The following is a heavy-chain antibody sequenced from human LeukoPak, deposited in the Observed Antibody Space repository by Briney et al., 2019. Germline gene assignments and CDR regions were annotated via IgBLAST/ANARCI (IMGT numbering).Heavy chain of an antibody. CDR2: IYSGGST. D-gene: IGHD4-17*01. V-gene: IGHV3-66*01. J-gene: IGHJ4*02. Sequence: GGSLRLSCAASGFIVRSNYMSGVRQAPGKGLEWVSVIYSGGSTYHADSVRGRFTISRDNSKNTLYLQMNSLRAEDTALYYCARSQMTRVTENYFDYWGQGTLVTVSS. CDR1: GFIVRSNY. CDR3: ARSQMTRVTENYFDY.